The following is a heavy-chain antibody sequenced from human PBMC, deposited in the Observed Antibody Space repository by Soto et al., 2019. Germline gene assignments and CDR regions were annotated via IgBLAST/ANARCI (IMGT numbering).Heavy chain of an antibody. Sequence: EAQLLESGGELIQPGGSLRLSCAASGFTYSSHGMRWVRQAPGKGLEWIAGLSRGGGSTYYADSVKGRFTISRDNSKNTLELIMNSLRVEDTALYYCARDGQYRTDGFDIWGQGTMVTVSS. V-gene: IGHV3-23*01. CDR3: ARDGQYRTDGFDI. CDR1: GFTYSSHG. CDR2: LSRGGGST. D-gene: IGHD5-12*01. J-gene: IGHJ3*02.